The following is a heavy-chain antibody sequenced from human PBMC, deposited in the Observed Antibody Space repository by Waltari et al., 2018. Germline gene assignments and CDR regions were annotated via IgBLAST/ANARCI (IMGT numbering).Heavy chain of an antibody. J-gene: IGHJ4*02. D-gene: IGHD3-10*01. CDR3: ASITTMGGWDY. Sequence: QVQLVQSGAEVKKPGASVKVSCKASGYTFTSYYMHWVRQAPGQGLEWMGIINPSGGSTSYAQKVQGRVTMTRDTSTSTVYMELSSLRSEDTAVYYCASITTMGGWDYWGQGTLVIVSS. CDR1: GYTFTSYY. V-gene: IGHV1-46*01. CDR2: INPSGGST.